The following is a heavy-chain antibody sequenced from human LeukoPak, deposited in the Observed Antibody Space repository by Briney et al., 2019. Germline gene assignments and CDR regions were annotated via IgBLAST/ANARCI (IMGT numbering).Heavy chain of an antibody. CDR2: IYSGGST. CDR3: ARDHPGYSGSYYC. D-gene: IGHD1-26*01. Sequence: PGGSLRLSCAASGFTVSSNYMSWVRQAPGKGLEWVSVIYSGGSTYYADSVKGRFTISRDNSKNTLYLQMNSLRAEDTAVYYCARDHPGYSGSYYCWGQGTLVTVSS. J-gene: IGHJ4*02. CDR1: GFTVSSNY. V-gene: IGHV3-53*01.